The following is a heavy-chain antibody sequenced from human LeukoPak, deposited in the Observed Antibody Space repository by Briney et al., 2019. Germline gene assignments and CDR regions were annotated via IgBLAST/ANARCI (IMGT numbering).Heavy chain of an antibody. V-gene: IGHV1-18*01. D-gene: IGHD3-3*01. CDR1: GYTFTSYG. CDR2: ISAYNGNT. CDR3: ARVRLLGVVIPLIDY. J-gene: IGHJ4*02. Sequence: ASVKVSCKASGYTFTSYGISWVRQAPGQGLEWMGWISAYNGNTNYAQKLQGRVTMTTGTSTSTAYMELRSLRSDDTAVYYCARVRLLGVVIPLIDYWGQGTLVTVSS.